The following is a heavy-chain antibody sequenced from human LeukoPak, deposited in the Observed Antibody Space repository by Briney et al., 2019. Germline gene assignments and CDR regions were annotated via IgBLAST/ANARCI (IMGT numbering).Heavy chain of an antibody. V-gene: IGHV4-4*07. Sequence: SETLSLTCTVSGGSISSYYWSWIRQPAGKGLEWIGRIYTSGSTNYNPSLKSRVTMSVDTSKNQFSLKLSSVTAADTAVYYCAGDEHYYDSSGHSKPLDYWGQGTLVTVSS. D-gene: IGHD3-22*01. CDR3: AGDEHYYDSSGHSKPLDY. J-gene: IGHJ4*02. CDR2: IYTSGST. CDR1: GGSISSYY.